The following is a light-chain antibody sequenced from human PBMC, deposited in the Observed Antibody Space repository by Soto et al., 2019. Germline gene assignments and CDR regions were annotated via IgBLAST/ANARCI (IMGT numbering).Light chain of an antibody. CDR1: QSVCNRC. J-gene: IGKJ1*01. V-gene: IGKV3-20*01. CDR2: GAS. Sequence: ETVLTQSPGTLSLSPGERVTLSCRASQSVCNRCLAWYQQKPGQSPRLLIYGASTRATGIPDRFSGSGSGTAFTLTISRLEPEDFAVYYCQHYGTTPWTFGQGTK. CDR3: QHYGTTPWT.